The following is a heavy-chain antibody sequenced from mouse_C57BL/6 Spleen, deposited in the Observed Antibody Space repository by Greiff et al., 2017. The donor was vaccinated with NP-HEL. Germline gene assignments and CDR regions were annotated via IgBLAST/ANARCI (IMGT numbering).Heavy chain of an antibody. CDR2: IYPGSGST. J-gene: IGHJ4*01. Sequence: VQLQQSGAELVKPGASVKMSCKASGYTFTSYWITWVKQRPGPGLEWIGDIYPGSGSTNDHEKFKSKAKLTVDTSSSTAYMQLSSLTSEDSAVYYGARGSSYAMDYWGQGTSVTVSS. V-gene: IGHV1-55*01. CDR1: GYTFTSYW. CDR3: ARGSSYAMDY. D-gene: IGHD1-1*01.